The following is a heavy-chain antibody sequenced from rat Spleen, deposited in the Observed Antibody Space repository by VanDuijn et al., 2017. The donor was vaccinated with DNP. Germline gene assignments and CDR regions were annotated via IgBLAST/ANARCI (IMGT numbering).Heavy chain of an antibody. CDR2: ISYDGGSA. CDR1: GFTFSDHY. D-gene: IGHD1-11*01. CDR3: ESNQGWRVWYN. Sequence: EVQLVESGGGLVQPGRSLKVSCVASGFTFSDHYMAWVRQAPKKGLEWVAYISYDGGSAYYGDSVKGRFTISRDNAKSNLSLQMNSRRCEDMATYYCESNQGWRVWYNWGQEVMVTVSP. V-gene: IGHV5-22*01. J-gene: IGHJ2*01.